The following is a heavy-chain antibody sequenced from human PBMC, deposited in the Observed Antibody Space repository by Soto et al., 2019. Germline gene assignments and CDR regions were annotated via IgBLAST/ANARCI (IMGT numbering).Heavy chain of an antibody. CDR3: ARGSLGALDYYYYGMDV. CDR2: ISYDGSNK. CDR1: GFTFSSYA. D-gene: IGHD1-26*01. Sequence: QVQLVESGGGVVQPGRSLRLSCAASGFTFSSYAMHWVRQAPGKGLEWVAVISYDGSNKYYADSVKGRFTISRDNSKNTLYLQMNSLRAEHTAVYYRARGSLGALDYYYYGMDVWGQGTTVTVSS. V-gene: IGHV3-30-3*01. J-gene: IGHJ6*02.